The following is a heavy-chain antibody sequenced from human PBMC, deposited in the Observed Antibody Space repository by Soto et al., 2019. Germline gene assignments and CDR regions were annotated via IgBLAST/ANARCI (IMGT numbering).Heavy chain of an antibody. CDR1: GFTFSSYG. CDR3: AKYPGGYYYFDI. J-gene: IGHJ3*02. D-gene: IGHD3-3*01. Sequence: PGGSLRLSCAASGFTFSSYGMHWVRQAPGKGLEWVAVISYDGSNKYYADSVKGRFTISRDNSKNTLYLQMNSLRAEDTAVYYCAKYPGGYYYFDIWGQGTRVTVSS. V-gene: IGHV3-30*18. CDR2: ISYDGSNK.